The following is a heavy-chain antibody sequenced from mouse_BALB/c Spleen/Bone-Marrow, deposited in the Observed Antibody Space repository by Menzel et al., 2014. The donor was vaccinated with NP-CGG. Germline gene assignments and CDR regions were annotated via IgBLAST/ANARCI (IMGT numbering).Heavy chain of an antibody. CDR1: GYEFSSYW. Sequence: QVHVKQSGAELVRPGSSVKISCKASGYEFSSYWMNWVKQRPGQGLEWIGQIYPGDXDTYYSGKFKGKVTLTADISSSSAYMQLXSLASEDSAXXXXXXXXXXXXWFGYWGXGTLVTVSA. CDR3: XXXXXXXXWFGY. J-gene: IGHJ3*01. V-gene: IGHV1-80*01. CDR2: IYPGDXDT.